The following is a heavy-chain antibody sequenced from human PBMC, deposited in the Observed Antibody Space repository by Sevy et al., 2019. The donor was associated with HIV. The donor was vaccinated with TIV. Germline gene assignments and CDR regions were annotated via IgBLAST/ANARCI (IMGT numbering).Heavy chain of an antibody. CDR3: ARARRPETNYFCMDV. D-gene: IGHD3-3*01. Sequence: SETLSLTCDVSGFSISNNFYWGWIRQPPGKGLEWIGSIYHSGNTYYSPSLNSRVTISVDMSNNQFALRLTSVTAADTAVYYCARARRPETNYFCMDVWGKGTTVTVSS. CDR2: IYHSGNT. V-gene: IGHV4-38-2*01. J-gene: IGHJ6*03. CDR1: GFSISNNFY.